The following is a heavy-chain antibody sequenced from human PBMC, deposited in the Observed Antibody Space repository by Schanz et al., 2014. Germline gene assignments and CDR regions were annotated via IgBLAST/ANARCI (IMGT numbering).Heavy chain of an antibody. V-gene: IGHV3-23*04. J-gene: IGHJ4*02. Sequence: EVQLVESGGGLVQPGGSLRLSCAASGFTFNNYDMNWVRLVPGKGLECVSGISGGGGSAYYADSVKGRFTISRDNAKNTLYLQMNSQRAEDTAVYYCVRDTDYHFDYWGQGTLVTVSS. CDR2: ISGGGGSA. CDR3: VRDTDYHFDY. D-gene: IGHD4-17*01. CDR1: GFTFNNYD.